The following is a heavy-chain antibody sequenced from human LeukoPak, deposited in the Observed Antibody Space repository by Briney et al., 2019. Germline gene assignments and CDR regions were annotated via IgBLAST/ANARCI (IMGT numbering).Heavy chain of an antibody. J-gene: IGHJ3*02. CDR3: ARGYGGAYLDAFDI. CDR1: GGSFSGDY. Sequence: SETLSLTCAVYGGSFSGDYWGWIRQPPREGGEWSGEINHNGTTNYNPSLKSRVTMSVDTSKNQFSLKVSSVTAADTAVYYCARGYGGAYLDAFDIWGQGTMVTVSS. CDR2: INHNGTT. V-gene: IGHV4-34*01. D-gene: IGHD4-23*01.